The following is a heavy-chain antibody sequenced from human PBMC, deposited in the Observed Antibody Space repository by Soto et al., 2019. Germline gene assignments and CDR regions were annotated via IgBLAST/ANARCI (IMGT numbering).Heavy chain of an antibody. J-gene: IGHJ4*02. V-gene: IGHV1-18*01. CDR2: ISGHNGNT. CDR3: ARHRFNYYDNSVYYYFDQ. CDR1: GYTFTSYG. D-gene: IGHD3-22*01. Sequence: ASVKVSCKASGYTFTSYGISWVRQAPGQGPEWMGWISGHNGNTNHPQSLQGRVTMTTDTSRNTAYMELRSLRSDDTAVYYCARHRFNYYDNSVYYYFDQGGQGTLVTGS.